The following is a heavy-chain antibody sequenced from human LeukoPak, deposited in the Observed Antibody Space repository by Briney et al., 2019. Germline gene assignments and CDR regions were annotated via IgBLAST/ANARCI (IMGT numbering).Heavy chain of an antibody. J-gene: IGHJ3*02. D-gene: IGHD3-16*01. CDR1: GFTFRNYG. V-gene: IGHV3-30*18. CDR3: AKDLGEVRYAFDI. Sequence: PGGSLRLSCAVSGFTFRNYGFHWVRQAPGKGPEWVAIISYDGTSLYYADSVKGRFTIPRDNSKNMLYLQMNSLRPEDTALYYCAKDLGEVRYAFDIWGQGTMVTVSS. CDR2: ISYDGTSL.